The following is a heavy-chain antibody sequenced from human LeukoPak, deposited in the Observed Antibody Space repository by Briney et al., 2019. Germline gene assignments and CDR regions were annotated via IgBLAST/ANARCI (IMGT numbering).Heavy chain of an antibody. J-gene: IGHJ4*02. CDR3: ARGYCSSTSCYSFFDY. CDR2: IYPGASDT. CDR1: GYSFTSYW. Sequence: GESLKISCKGSGYSFTSYWIAWVRQMPGKGLEWMGIIYPGASDTRYSPSFQGQVTISADRSISTAYLQWSTLKASDTAMYYCARGYCSSTSCYSFFDYWGQGTLVTVSS. D-gene: IGHD2-2*01. V-gene: IGHV5-51*01.